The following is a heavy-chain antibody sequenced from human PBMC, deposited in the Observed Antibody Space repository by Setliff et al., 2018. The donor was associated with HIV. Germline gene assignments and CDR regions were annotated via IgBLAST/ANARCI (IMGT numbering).Heavy chain of an antibody. CDR2: IIPLFGTT. V-gene: IGHV1-69*13. Sequence: SVKVSCKASGGTFNNYAISWVRQAPGQGLEWVGGIIPLFGTTHYAQKFQGRVTITADESTNTAHMELSSLRSEDTAVYYCARQRLGFDGLDVWGQGTTVTVTS. D-gene: IGHD3-9*01. J-gene: IGHJ6*02. CDR1: GGTFNNYA. CDR3: ARQRLGFDGLDV.